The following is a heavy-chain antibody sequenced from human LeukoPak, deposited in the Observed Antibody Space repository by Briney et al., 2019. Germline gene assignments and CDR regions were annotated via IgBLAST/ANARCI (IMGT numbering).Heavy chain of an antibody. D-gene: IGHD1-7*01. Sequence: SVKVSCKAPGGTFSSYAISWVRQAPGQGLEWMGGIIPIFGTANYAQKFQGRVTITTDESTSTAYMELSSLRSEDTAVYYCAHNWNSPYYFDYWGQGTLVTVSS. V-gene: IGHV1-69*05. J-gene: IGHJ4*02. CDR2: IIPIFGTA. CDR1: GGTFSSYA. CDR3: AHNWNSPYYFDY.